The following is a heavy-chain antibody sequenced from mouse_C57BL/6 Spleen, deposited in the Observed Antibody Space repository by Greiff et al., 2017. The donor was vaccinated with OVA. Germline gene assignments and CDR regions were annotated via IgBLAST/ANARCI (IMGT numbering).Heavy chain of an antibody. CDR2: ISDGGSYT. V-gene: IGHV5-4*01. D-gene: IGHD3-3*01. CDR3: ARDSLGQAY. Sequence: DVHLVESGGGLVKPGGSLKLSCAASGFTFSSYAMSWVRQTPEKRLEWVATISDGGSYTYYPDNVKGRFTISRDNAKNNLYLQMSHLKSEDTAMYYCARDSLGQAYWGQGTLVTVSA. CDR1: GFTFSSYA. J-gene: IGHJ3*01.